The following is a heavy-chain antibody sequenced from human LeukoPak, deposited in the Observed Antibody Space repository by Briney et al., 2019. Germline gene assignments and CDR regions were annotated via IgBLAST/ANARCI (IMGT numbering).Heavy chain of an antibody. D-gene: IGHD6-19*01. V-gene: IGHV3-30*18. CDR3: AKDQGSGWYNGLDY. CDR2: ISYDGSNK. J-gene: IGHJ4*02. CDR1: GSTSSSNG. Sequence: GGSLRSSWPAVGSTSSSNGWNGVGQAQGRGLGGVAVISYDGSNKYYADSVKGRFTISRDNSKNTLYLQMNSLRAEDTAVYFCAKDQGSGWYNGLDYWGQGTLVTVSS.